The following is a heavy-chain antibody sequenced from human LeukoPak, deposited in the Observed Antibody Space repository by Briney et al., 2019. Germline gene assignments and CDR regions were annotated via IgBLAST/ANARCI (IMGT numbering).Heavy chain of an antibody. CDR3: AKGWQLVDY. CDR2: ISYDGSDK. CDR1: GFSFSNYG. Sequence: GSLRLSCAASGFSFSNYGMHWVRQAPGKGLEWVAVISYDGSDKCYADSVKGRFTISRDNSKNTLYLQMNSLTAEDTAVYYCAKGWQLVDYWGQGTLVTVSS. V-gene: IGHV3-30*18. J-gene: IGHJ4*02. D-gene: IGHD1-26*01.